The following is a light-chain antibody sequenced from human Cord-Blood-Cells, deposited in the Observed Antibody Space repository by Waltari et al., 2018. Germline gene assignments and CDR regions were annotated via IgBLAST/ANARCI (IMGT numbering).Light chain of an antibody. J-gene: IGKJ1*01. CDR2: DAS. CDR3: QQRSNWPWT. CDR1: QIVSSY. Sequence: EIVLTQPPATLSLSPGERATLSCRASQIVSSYLAWYQQKPGQAPRLLIYDASNRATGIPARFSGSGSGTDFTLTISSLEPEDFAVYYCQQRSNWPWTFGQGTKVEIK. V-gene: IGKV3-11*01.